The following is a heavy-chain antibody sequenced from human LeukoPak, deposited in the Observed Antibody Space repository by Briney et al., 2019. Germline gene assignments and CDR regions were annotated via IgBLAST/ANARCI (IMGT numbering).Heavy chain of an antibody. CDR2: IYYSGST. CDR1: GGSISSSSYY. V-gene: IGHV4-39*01. J-gene: IGHJ4*02. D-gene: IGHD3-16*02. Sequence: SETLSLTCTVSGGSISSSSYYWGWIRQPPGKGLEWIVSIYYSGSTYYNPSLKSRVTISVDTSKNQFSLKLSSVTAADTAVYYCASRYYDYVWGSYRSPFDYWGQGTLVTVSS. CDR3: ASRYYDYVWGSYRSPFDY.